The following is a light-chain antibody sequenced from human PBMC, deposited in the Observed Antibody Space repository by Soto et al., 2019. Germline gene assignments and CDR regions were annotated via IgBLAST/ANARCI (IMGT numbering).Light chain of an antibody. J-gene: IGKJ2*01. CDR2: GAS. Sequence: EIVMTQSPATLSVSPGERATLSCRASQSVTDKLAWYQQKPGQAPRLLISGASTRATGIPARFSGSGSGTDFTLTISSLQSEDFAVYYCQQYSNWPPYTFGQGTKLELK. CDR3: QQYSNWPPYT. V-gene: IGKV3-15*01. CDR1: QSVTDK.